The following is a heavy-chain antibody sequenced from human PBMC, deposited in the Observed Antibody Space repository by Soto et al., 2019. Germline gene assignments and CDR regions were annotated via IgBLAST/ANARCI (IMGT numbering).Heavy chain of an antibody. V-gene: IGHV1-2*02. CDR2: INPNSGGT. CDR3: ASRSSIAARPLLYYYCGMDV. J-gene: IGHJ6*02. D-gene: IGHD6-6*01. CDR1: GYTFTGYY. Sequence: QVQLVQSGAEVKKPGASVKVSCKASGYTFTGYYMHWVRQAPGQGLEWMGWINPNSGGTNYAQKFQGRVTMTRDTPISTADMELSRLRSNDTAVYYCASRSSIAARPLLYYYCGMDVWGQGTTVTVSS.